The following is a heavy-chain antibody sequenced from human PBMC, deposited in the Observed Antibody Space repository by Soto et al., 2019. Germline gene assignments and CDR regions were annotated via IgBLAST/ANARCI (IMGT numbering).Heavy chain of an antibody. J-gene: IGHJ4*02. CDR2: IYYSGST. V-gene: IGHV4-61*01. D-gene: IGHD5-18*01. CDR3: ARVPLDTAMSSRFDY. Sequence: SETLSLTCTVSGGSVSSGSYYWSRIQQPPGKGLEWIGYIYYSGSTNYNPSLKSRVTISVDTSKNQFSLKLSSVTAADTAVYYCARVPLDTAMSSRFDYWGQGTLVTVSS. CDR1: GGSVSSGSYY.